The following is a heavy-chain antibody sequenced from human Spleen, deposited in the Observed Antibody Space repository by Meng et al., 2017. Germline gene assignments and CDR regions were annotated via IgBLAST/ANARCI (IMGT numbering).Heavy chain of an antibody. D-gene: IGHD4-23*01. CDR2: ISPDGRGT. CDR1: GFTFSSYW. V-gene: IGHV3-74*01. CDR3: VRDFGGNSDS. Sequence: EVQLVESGGGLVQPGGSLRLSCAASGFTFSSYWMHWVRQAAGKGLVWVSRISPDGRGTICADSVKGRFTISRDSARNTLYLQMNSLRAEDTAVYYCVRDFGGNSDSWGQGTLVTVSS. J-gene: IGHJ4*02.